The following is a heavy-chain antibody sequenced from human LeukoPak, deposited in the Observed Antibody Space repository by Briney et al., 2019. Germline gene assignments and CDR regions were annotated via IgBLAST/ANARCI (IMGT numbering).Heavy chain of an antibody. CDR3: ARGRLMGSGLPAIDY. CDR1: GFAFSSYS. D-gene: IGHD3-10*01. CDR2: IVSSSSTI. Sequence: GGSLRLSCAGSGFAFSSYSKNWVRQAPGQGLGWVSYIVSSSSTIYYADSVKGRFTISSDNAKNSLYLQMNSLRAEDTAVYYCARGRLMGSGLPAIDYWGQGTLVTVSS. V-gene: IGHV3-48*01. J-gene: IGHJ4*02.